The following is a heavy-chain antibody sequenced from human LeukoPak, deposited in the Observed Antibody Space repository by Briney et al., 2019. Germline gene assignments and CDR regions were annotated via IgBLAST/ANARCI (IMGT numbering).Heavy chain of an antibody. CDR3: ARDMYSSGWSYYFDH. J-gene: IGHJ4*02. D-gene: IGHD6-19*01. Sequence: GGSLRLSCAASGFTFSNYWMHWVRQAPGEGLVWVAHINSDGRSTSYADSVKGRFTISRDNAKNKLYLQMNSLRSEDTAVYYCARDMYSSGWSYYFDHWGQGTLVSVSS. CDR1: GFTFSNYW. CDR2: INSDGRST. V-gene: IGHV3-74*01.